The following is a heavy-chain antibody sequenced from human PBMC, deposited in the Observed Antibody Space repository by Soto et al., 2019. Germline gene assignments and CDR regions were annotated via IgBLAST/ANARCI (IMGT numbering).Heavy chain of an antibody. CDR1: GASITFGGYS. Sequence: SETLSLTCTVSGASITFGGYSWSWIRQTPGKGLEWIGYINHLETTFYNPSFESRLTLSIDRAKNQFSLKLHSMSAADRAVYFCARGGGSDSFDYWGQGILVTVSS. V-gene: IGHV4-30-2*01. CDR3: ARGGGSDSFDY. J-gene: IGHJ4*02. CDR2: INHLETT. D-gene: IGHD1-26*01.